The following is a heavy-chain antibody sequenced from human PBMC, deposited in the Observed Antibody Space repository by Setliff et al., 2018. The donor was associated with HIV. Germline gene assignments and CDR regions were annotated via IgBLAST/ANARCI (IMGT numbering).Heavy chain of an antibody. CDR3: ASCRGSEFYFDI. CDR2: INHGGDT. V-gene: IGHV4-34*01. Sequence: SETLSLTCAVYGQSISGYYWSWIRQTPGKGLEWIGEINHGGDTNYNPSLKSRVTISVGSSYNHFSLKLSSVTAADTGVYYCASCRGSEFYFDIWGQGTPGTVS. D-gene: IGHD6-19*01. J-gene: IGHJ4*02. CDR1: GQSISGYY.